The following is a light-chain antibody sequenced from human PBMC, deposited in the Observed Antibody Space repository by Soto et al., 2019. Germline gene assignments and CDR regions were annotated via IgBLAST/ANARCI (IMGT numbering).Light chain of an antibody. CDR3: QQYNNWPPWT. Sequence: EIEMTQSPATLSVSPGERATLTCRASQSVTSNLAWYQQKPGQAPRLLIYGASTRATGMPARFSGSGSGTEFTLTISSLLSEDFAVYYCQQYNNWPPWTFGQGTKVDI. J-gene: IGKJ1*01. V-gene: IGKV3-15*01. CDR2: GAS. CDR1: QSVTSN.